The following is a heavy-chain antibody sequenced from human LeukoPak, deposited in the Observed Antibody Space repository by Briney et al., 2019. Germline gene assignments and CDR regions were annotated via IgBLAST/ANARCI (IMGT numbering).Heavy chain of an antibody. J-gene: IGHJ6*02. CDR3: AKDYYGSGSYYNPGYYGMDV. Sequence: GGSLRLSCAASGFTFSSYAMSWVRQAPGKGLEWVSAISGSGGSTYYADAVKGRFTISRDNSKNTLYLQMNSLRAEDTAVYYWAKDYYGSGSYYNPGYYGMDVWGQGTTVTVSS. V-gene: IGHV3-23*01. D-gene: IGHD3-10*01. CDR2: ISGSGGST. CDR1: GFTFSSYA.